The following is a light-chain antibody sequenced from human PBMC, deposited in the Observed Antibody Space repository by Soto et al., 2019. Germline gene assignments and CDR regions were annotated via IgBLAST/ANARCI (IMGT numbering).Light chain of an antibody. CDR3: QQRSNWPT. CDR1: QSISSY. J-gene: IGKJ5*01. V-gene: IGKV3-11*01. Sequence: DIVLTQSPATLSLSPGERATLSCRASQSISSYLAWYQQKPGQAPRLLIYDASNRATGIPARFSGSGSGTEFTLTISILEPEDSAVYYCQQRSNWPTFGQGTQLEIK. CDR2: DAS.